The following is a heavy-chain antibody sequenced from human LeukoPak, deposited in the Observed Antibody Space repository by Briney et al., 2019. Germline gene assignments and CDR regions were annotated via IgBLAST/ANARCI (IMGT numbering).Heavy chain of an antibody. CDR3: ATTRYFKVIHAFDI. CDR1: GGTFSSYA. Sequence: ASVKVSCKASGGTFSSYAISWVRQAPGKGLEWMGGFDPEDGETIYAQKFQGRVTMTEDTSTDTAYMELSSLRSEDTAVYYCATTRYFKVIHAFDIWGQGTMVTVSS. J-gene: IGHJ3*02. CDR2: FDPEDGET. V-gene: IGHV1-24*01. D-gene: IGHD3-9*01.